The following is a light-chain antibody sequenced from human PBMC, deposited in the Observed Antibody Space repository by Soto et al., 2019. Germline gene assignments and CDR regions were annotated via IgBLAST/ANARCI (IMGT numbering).Light chain of an antibody. CDR1: QSVSSSY. J-gene: IGKJ3*01. V-gene: IGKV3-20*01. Sequence: EIGLTQSPGTLSLSPGERATLSCRASQSVSSSYLAWYQQKPGQAPRLLIYGASSRATGIPDRFSGSGSGTDFTLTISRLEPEDFAVYYCQQYGSSPHFGPGTKVDIK. CDR3: QQYGSSPH. CDR2: GAS.